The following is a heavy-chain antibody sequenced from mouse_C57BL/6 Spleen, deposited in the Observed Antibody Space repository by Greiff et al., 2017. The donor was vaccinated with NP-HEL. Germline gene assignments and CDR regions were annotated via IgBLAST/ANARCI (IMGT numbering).Heavy chain of an antibody. D-gene: IGHD2-1*01. CDR1: GYTFTSYW. V-gene: IGHV1-59*01. CDR3: ASGDGKCY. CDR2: IDPSDSYT. J-gene: IGHJ2*01. Sequence: VQLQQPGAELVRPGTSVKLSCKASGYTFTSYWMHWVKQRPGQGLEWIGVIDPSDSYTNYNQKFKGKATLTVDTSSSTAYMQLSSLTSEDAAVYYCASGDGKCYRGPGATLTVSS.